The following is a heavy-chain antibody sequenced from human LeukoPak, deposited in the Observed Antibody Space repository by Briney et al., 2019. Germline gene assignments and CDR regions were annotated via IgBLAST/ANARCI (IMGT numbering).Heavy chain of an antibody. Sequence: SETLSLTCTVSGGSITNYYWTWIRQPPGKGLEWIGYIYYSGSTNYNPSLKSRVTISVDTSKNQFSLRLSSVTAADTALYYCARLSKIATAGPNYYHSMTSGAKGPRSPSP. D-gene: IGHD6-13*01. J-gene: IGHJ6*02. CDR3: ARLSKIATAGPNYYHSMTS. V-gene: IGHV4-59*01. CDR1: GGSITNYY. CDR2: IYYSGST.